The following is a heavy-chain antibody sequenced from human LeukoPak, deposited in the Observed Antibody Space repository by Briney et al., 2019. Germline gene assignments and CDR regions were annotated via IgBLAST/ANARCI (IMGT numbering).Heavy chain of an antibody. J-gene: IGHJ5*02. D-gene: IGHD6-19*01. CDR3: AKCSTSAYTTGWCNWIAP. CDR1: GFTFTSDA. CDR2: TVSRGTT. V-gene: IGHV3-23*01. Sequence: GGSLRLSCVASGFTFTSDAMNWVRQAPGKGLEWVSSTVSRGTTQYADSVKGRFTVSRDTSKNTLYLQMNSLRADDTAVYYCAKCSTSAYTTGWCNWIAPWGQGTLVTVSS.